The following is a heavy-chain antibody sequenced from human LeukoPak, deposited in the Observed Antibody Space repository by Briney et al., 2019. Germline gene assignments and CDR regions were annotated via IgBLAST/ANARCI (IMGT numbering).Heavy chain of an antibody. CDR3: ARDSSSWYSY. V-gene: IGHV3-7*01. D-gene: IGHD6-13*01. CDR1: GFTFSNFW. CDR2: IKQDASEK. Sequence: HSGGSLRLSCAASGFTFSNFWMSWVRQAPGKGLEWVANIKQDASEKYYVDSVKGRFSISRDNAKNSLYLQMNSLRAEDTAVYYCARDSSSWYSYWGRGTLVTVSS. J-gene: IGHJ4*02.